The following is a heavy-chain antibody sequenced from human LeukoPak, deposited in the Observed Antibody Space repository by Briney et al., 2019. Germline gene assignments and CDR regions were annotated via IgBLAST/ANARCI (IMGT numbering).Heavy chain of an antibody. CDR3: ARDNMVRGVIIDYYYYGMDV. CDR1: GFTFSSYW. D-gene: IGHD3-10*01. V-gene: IGHV3-7*01. J-gene: IGHJ6*02. CDR2: IKQDGSEK. Sequence: GGSLRLSCAASGFTFSSYWMSWVRQAPGKGLEWVANIKQDGSEKYYVDSVKGRFIISRDNAKNSLYLQMNSLRAEDTAVYYCARDNMVRGVIIDYYYYGMDVWGQGTTVTVSS.